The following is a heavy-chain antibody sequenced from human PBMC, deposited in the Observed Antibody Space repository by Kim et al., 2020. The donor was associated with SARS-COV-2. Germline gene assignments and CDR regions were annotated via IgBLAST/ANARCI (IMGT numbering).Heavy chain of an antibody. J-gene: IGHJ4*02. Sequence: KYDSTSLKTRLTISKDTSKNQVVLTMTNMDPVDTATYYCARMVAATTTLDYWGQGTLVTVSS. CDR3: ARMVAATTTLDY. CDR2: K. D-gene: IGHD6-13*01. V-gene: IGHV2-70*01.